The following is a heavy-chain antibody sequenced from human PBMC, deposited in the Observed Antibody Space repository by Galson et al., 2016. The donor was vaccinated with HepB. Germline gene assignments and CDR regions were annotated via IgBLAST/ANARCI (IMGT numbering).Heavy chain of an antibody. D-gene: IGHD6-6*01. V-gene: IGHV1-46*01. Sequence: SVKVSCKASGYIFTNYFVHWVRQAPGQGLEWMGIINPSGNSRKYASRFQGRVTMTSDTSTNTVYMELTSLRSEDTAIYYCVRRGSARPYNWFDPWGQGTLVTVSS. CDR2: INPSGNSR. CDR3: VRRGSARPYNWFDP. CDR1: GYIFTNYF. J-gene: IGHJ5*02.